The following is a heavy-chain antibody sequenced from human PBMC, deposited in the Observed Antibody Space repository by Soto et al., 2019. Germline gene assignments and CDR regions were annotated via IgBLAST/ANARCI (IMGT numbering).Heavy chain of an antibody. J-gene: IGHJ6*02. Sequence: GGSLRLSCAASGFTFRSYGMHWVRQAPGKGLEWVAVIWSDGSNKDYADSVKGRVTISRDNSKNTLFLQMNSVRAEDTAVYYCARDPDSSTYAMDVWGQGTTVTVSS. CDR3: ARDPDSSTYAMDV. CDR1: GFTFRSYG. CDR2: IWSDGSNK. V-gene: IGHV3-33*01. D-gene: IGHD6-13*01.